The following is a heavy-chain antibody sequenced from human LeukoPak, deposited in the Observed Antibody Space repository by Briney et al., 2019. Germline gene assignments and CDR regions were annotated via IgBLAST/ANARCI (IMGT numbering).Heavy chain of an antibody. D-gene: IGHD2-8*01. CDR3: ARDAKGYCANGVCAD. CDR2: ISSSDNYA. CDR1: GFTFSSYS. V-gene: IGHV3-21*01. J-gene: IGHJ4*02. Sequence: GGSLRLPCAASGFTFSSYSMNWVRQAPGKGLEWVSSISSSDNYAYYADSVKGRFTTSRDNAKNSLYLQMNSLRAEDTAVYYCARDAKGYCANGVCADWGQGTLVIVSS.